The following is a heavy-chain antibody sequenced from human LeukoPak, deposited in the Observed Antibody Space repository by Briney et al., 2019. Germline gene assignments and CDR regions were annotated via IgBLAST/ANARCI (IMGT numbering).Heavy chain of an antibody. CDR1: GFTFSDFA. J-gene: IGHJ5*02. CDR3: AKGEVSMVWGLILA. V-gene: IGHV3-23*01. D-gene: IGHD3-10*01. Sequence: GGSLRPTCAASGFTFSDFAMSWVRQAPGKGLEWVSAISGNGVSTFYADSVKGRFTMSRDNSKNTLYLQMNSLRAEDTAVYYCAKGEVSMVWGLILAWGQGTLVTVSS. CDR2: ISGNGVST.